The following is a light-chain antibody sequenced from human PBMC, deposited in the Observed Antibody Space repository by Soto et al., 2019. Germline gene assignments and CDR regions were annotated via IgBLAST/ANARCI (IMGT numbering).Light chain of an antibody. V-gene: IGKV1-39*01. CDR1: QSISHY. J-gene: IGKJ1*01. Sequence: DIQMTQSPSSLSASVGDRVTITCRASQSISHYLNWYQQKPGKAPNLLISAASNLQSGVPSRFSGSGSGTDFTLTISSLQPEDFATYYCQQSYTTLRTFGPGTKVKIK. CDR2: AAS. CDR3: QQSYTTLRT.